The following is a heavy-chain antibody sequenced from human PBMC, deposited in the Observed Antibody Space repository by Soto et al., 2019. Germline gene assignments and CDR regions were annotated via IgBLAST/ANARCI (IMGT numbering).Heavy chain of an antibody. CDR3: ARAMNVVVVAATPNLHDY. D-gene: IGHD2-15*01. CDR1: GYTFTSYY. J-gene: IGHJ4*02. CDR2: INPNNGST. Sequence: ASVKVSCKASGYTFTSYYMHWVRQAPGQGLEWMGIINPNNGSTNYAQKFQGRVTMTTDTSTSTAYMELRSLRSDDTAVYYCARAMNVVVVAATPNLHDYWGQGTLVTVSS. V-gene: IGHV1-46*01.